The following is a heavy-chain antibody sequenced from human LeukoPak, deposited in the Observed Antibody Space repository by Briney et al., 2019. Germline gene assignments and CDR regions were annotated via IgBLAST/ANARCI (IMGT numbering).Heavy chain of an antibody. D-gene: IGHD3-3*01. Sequence: SETLSLTCAVYGGSFSGYYRSWIRQPPEKGLEWIGEINHSGTTDSNPSLKSRVTISVDTSKDQFSLKLSSVTAVDTAVYYCARTQVWSGYYPYYFDYWGQGALVTVSS. CDR2: INHSGTT. J-gene: IGHJ4*02. CDR3: ARTQVWSGYYPYYFDY. CDR1: GGSFSGYY. V-gene: IGHV4-34*01.